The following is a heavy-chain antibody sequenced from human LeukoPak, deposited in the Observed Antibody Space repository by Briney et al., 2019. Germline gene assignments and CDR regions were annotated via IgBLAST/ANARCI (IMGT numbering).Heavy chain of an antibody. D-gene: IGHD3-3*01. V-gene: IGHV4-34*01. J-gene: IGHJ5*02. CDR2: INHSGST. CDR1: GGSFSGYY. Sequence: SETLSLTCAVYGGSFSGYYWSWIRQPPGKGLEWIGEINHSGSTNYNPSLKSRVTISVDTSKNQFSLKLSSLTAADTAVYYCAREKTIFGVVIRYNWFDPWGQGTLVTVSS. CDR3: AREKTIFGVVIRYNWFDP.